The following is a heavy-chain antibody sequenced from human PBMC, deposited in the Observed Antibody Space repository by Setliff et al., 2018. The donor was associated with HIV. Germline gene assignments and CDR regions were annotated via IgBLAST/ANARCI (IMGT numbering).Heavy chain of an antibody. J-gene: IGHJ4*02. CDR1: GGSFSGYY. D-gene: IGHD2-2*01. CDR2: IDHSGST. Sequence: SETLSLTCAVYGGSFSGYYWSWIRQAPGKGLEWIGEIDHSGSTNYNPTRKSRDTISVDTSKNHSSLGLTSVTAADTALYYCAKYGPNCRSITCDEGYYFDSWGQGALVTVSS. V-gene: IGHV4-34*01. CDR3: AKYGPNCRSITCDEGYYFDS.